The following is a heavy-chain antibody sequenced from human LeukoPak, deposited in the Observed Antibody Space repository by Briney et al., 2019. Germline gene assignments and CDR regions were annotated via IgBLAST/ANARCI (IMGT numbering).Heavy chain of an antibody. CDR1: GYSFTSYW. CDR2: IYPGDSDT. CDR3: ARQSITMVRGVITSQACDY. J-gene: IGHJ4*02. V-gene: IGHV5-51*01. Sequence: GESLKISCKGSGYSFTSYWIGWVRQMPGKGLEWMGIIYPGDSDTRYSPSFQGQVTISADKSISTAYLQWSSLKASDTAMYYCARQSITMVRGVITSQACDYWGQGTLVTVSS. D-gene: IGHD3-10*01.